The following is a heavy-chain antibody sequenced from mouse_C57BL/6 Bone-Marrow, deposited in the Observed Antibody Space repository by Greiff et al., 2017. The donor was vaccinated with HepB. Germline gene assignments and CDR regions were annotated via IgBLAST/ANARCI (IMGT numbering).Heavy chain of an antibody. CDR1: GYTFTDHT. D-gene: IGHD1-1*01. Sequence: VKLMESDAELVKPGASVKISCKVSGYTFTDHTIHWMKQRPEQGLEWIGYIYPRDGSTKYNEKFKGKATLTADKSSSTAYMQLNSLTSEDSAVYFCAREVLITTKAMDYWGQGTSVTVSS. CDR2: IYPRDGST. CDR3: AREVLITTKAMDY. J-gene: IGHJ4*01. V-gene: IGHV1-78*01.